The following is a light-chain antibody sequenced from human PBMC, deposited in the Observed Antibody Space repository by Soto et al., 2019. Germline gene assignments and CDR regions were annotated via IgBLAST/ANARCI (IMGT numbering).Light chain of an antibody. CDR1: QTIKKY. CDR3: HQIFSAPFT. J-gene: IGKJ2*01. CDR2: GAS. V-gene: IGKV1-39*01. Sequence: IQMTQSPSSLSASVGDRVTVTCRASQTIKKYLNWYQCKPGKAPKLLIYGASNLQRGVPSRFSASGSGTDFTLTISRLETEDFATYYCHQIFSAPFTFGQGTGLE.